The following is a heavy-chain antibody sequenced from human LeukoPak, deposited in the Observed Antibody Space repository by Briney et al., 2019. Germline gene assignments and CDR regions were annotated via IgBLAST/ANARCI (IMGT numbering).Heavy chain of an antibody. CDR3: ATKISGSYYEYIDY. V-gene: IGHV3-48*03. D-gene: IGHD1-26*01. CDR1: GFTFRTSE. J-gene: IGHJ4*02. Sequence: GGSLTLSCAASGFTFRTSEMNWVRQAPGKGLEWVPYISSSGTTIYYADSLKGRFTNSRDNAKNSLYLQMNSLRAEDTAVYYCATKISGSYYEYIDYWGQGTLVTVSS. CDR2: ISSSGTTI.